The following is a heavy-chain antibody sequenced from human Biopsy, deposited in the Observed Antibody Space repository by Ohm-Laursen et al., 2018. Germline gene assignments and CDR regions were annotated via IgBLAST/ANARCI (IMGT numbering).Heavy chain of an antibody. Sequence: GTLSLTCAVYNVSFSSFYWSWIRQPPGKGLEWIGEISHTGSTNYNPPLKSRVFMSVDTSKKQLSLKVRSVTAADTAVYYCARGEYSSSIFDHWGQGTLVTVSS. CDR3: ARGEYSSSIFDH. V-gene: IGHV4-34*01. CDR2: ISHTGST. D-gene: IGHD6-6*01. CDR1: NVSFSSFY. J-gene: IGHJ4*02.